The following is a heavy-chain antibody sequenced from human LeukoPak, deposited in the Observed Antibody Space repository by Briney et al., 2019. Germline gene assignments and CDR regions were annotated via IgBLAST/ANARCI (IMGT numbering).Heavy chain of an antibody. CDR1: GYTFTGYH. J-gene: IGHJ4*02. Sequence: ASVKVSCKASGYTFTGYHIHWGRQAPGQGLEWVGRSNPYNGGTNFAHKFQGRVTMTRDTSITTAYMDRSSLTLGDTAVYFCARDQGSLTRSWYTGYWGQGTQVSVSS. CDR2: SNPYNGGT. CDR3: ARDQGSLTRSWYTGY. V-gene: IGHV1-2*06. D-gene: IGHD6-13*01.